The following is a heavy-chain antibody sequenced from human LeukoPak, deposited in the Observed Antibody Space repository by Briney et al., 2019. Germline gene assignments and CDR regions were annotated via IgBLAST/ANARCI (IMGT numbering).Heavy chain of an antibody. CDR2: IYWNDDK. J-gene: IGHJ5*02. Sequence: TLSLTCTVSGGSISNKYWSWIRQPPGKALEWLALIYWNDDKRYSPSLKSRLTITKDTSKNQVVLTMANMDPVDTATYYCAHALTSLIVVVTPWFDPWGQGTLVTVSS. D-gene: IGHD2-21*02. CDR3: AHALTSLIVVVTPWFDP. V-gene: IGHV2-5*01. CDR1: GGSISNKYW.